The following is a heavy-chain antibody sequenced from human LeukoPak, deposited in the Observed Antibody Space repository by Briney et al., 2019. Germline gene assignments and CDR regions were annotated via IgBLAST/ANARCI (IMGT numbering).Heavy chain of an antibody. CDR1: GGSISSGGYY. Sequence: SETLSLTCTVSGGSISSGGYYWSWIRQHPGKGLEWIGYIYYSGSTYYNPSLKSRVTISVDTSKNQFSLKLSSVTAADTAVYYCARGSSSWYYFDYWGQGTLVTVSS. CDR2: IYYSGST. V-gene: IGHV4-31*03. J-gene: IGHJ4*02. D-gene: IGHD6-13*01. CDR3: ARGSSSWYYFDY.